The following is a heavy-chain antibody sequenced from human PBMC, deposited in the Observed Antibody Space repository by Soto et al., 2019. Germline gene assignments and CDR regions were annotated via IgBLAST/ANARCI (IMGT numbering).Heavy chain of an antibody. J-gene: IGHJ6*02. D-gene: IGHD5-18*01. CDR1: GYTFTSYG. CDR2: ISAYNGNT. CDR3: ARGIQLWPSDYYYGMDV. V-gene: IGHV1-18*04. Sequence: QVQLVQSGAEVKKPGASVKVSCKASGYTFTSYGISWVREAPGQGLEWMGWISAYNGNTNYAQKLQGRVTMTTDTSTSTAYMELRSLRSDDTAVYYCARGIQLWPSDYYYGMDVWGQGTTVTVSS.